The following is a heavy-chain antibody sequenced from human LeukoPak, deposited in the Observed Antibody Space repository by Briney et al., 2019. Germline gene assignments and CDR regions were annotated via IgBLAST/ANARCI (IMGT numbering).Heavy chain of an antibody. D-gene: IGHD2/OR15-2a*01. V-gene: IGHV4-39*07. Sequence: SETLSLTCTVSGGSISSSSYYWGWIRQPPGKGLEWIGSIYYSGSTYYNPSLKSRVTISVDTSKNQFSLKLSSVTAADTAVYYCARGFSSDYWGQGTLVTVSS. CDR2: IYYSGST. J-gene: IGHJ4*02. CDR3: ARGFSSDY. CDR1: GGSISSSSYY.